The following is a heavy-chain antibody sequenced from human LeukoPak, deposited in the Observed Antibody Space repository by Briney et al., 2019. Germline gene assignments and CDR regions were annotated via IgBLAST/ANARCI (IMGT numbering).Heavy chain of an antibody. CDR2: IYSSGRT. CDR1: GDSISSGSYY. V-gene: IGHV4-61*02. J-gene: IGHJ4*02. Sequence: SQTLSLTCTVSGDSISSGSYYWSWIRQPAGEGLEWIGRIYSSGRTHYSPSLKSRVAISVDTSKNRFSLRLSSVTAADTAVYYCARVRWELDGRAFDIWGQGTLVTVSS. D-gene: IGHD1-26*01. CDR3: ARVRWELDGRAFDI.